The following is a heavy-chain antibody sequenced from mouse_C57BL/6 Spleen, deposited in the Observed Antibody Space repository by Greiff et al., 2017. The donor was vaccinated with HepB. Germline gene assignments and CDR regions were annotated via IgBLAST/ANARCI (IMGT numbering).Heavy chain of an antibody. V-gene: IGHV1-42*01. Sequence: VQLKESGPELVKPGASVKISCKASGYSFTGYYMNWVKHSPEKSLEWIGEINPSTGGTTYNQKFKAKATLTVDKSSSTAYMQLKSLTSEDSAVYCGARGDYGYDYAMDYWGQGTSVTVSS. J-gene: IGHJ4*01. D-gene: IGHD2-14*01. CDR2: INPSTGGT. CDR1: GYSFTGYY. CDR3: ARGDYGYDYAMDY.